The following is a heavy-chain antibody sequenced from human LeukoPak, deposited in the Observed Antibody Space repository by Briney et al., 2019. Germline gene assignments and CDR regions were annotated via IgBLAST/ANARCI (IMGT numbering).Heavy chain of an antibody. Sequence: GGSLRLSCAASGFTFSSYSMNWVRQAPGKGLEWISYISSSGSTIYYADAVKGRFTISRDNAKNSLYLQMNSLRAEDTAVYYCARDNYDSSTPYYFDNWGQGTLVTVSS. D-gene: IGHD3-22*01. CDR3: ARDNYDSSTPYYFDN. V-gene: IGHV3-48*04. CDR1: GFTFSSYS. CDR2: ISSSGSTI. J-gene: IGHJ4*02.